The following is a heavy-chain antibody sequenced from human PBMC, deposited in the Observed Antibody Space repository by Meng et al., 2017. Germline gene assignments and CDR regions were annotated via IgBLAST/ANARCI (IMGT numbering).Heavy chain of an antibody. Sequence: QVQLGRSGPEGKKPGASVKLSCKPSGYTFAAYWIHWLRQAPGQGLEWMGRIDPNNDHTQYAQNFQGRVTMTSDTSISTVYMELNGLRSDDTAVYYCARDEDISAAGKLFGDYWGQGTLVTVSS. V-gene: IGHV1-2*06. J-gene: IGHJ4*02. D-gene: IGHD6-13*01. CDR1: GYTFAAYW. CDR3: ARDEDISAAGKLFGDY. CDR2: IDPNNDHT.